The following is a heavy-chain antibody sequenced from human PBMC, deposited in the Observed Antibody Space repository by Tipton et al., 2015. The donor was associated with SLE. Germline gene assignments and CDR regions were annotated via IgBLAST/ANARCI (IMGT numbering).Heavy chain of an antibody. CDR2: IYHSGNT. Sequence: TLSLTCSVSGYSISDDFYWDWIRQSPGKGLEWIGSIYHSGNTNYNPSLKSRVTISLDTPKNQFSLKLTSVTAADTAVYYCARDPWYYDSSGYQGFDYWGQGTLVTVSS. CDR3: ARDPWYYDSSGYQGFDY. V-gene: IGHV4-38-2*02. J-gene: IGHJ4*02. D-gene: IGHD3-22*01. CDR1: GYSISDDFY.